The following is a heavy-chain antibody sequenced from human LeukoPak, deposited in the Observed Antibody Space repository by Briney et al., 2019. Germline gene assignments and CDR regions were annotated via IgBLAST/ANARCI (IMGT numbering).Heavy chain of an antibody. Sequence: GGSLRLSCAASGFTFSSYAMHWVRQAPGKGLEYVSAISSNGGSTYYANSVKGRFTISRDNSKNTLYLQMGSLRAEDMAVYYCASDQAAAGNCFDYWGQGTLVTVSS. D-gene: IGHD6-13*01. J-gene: IGHJ4*02. CDR1: GFTFSSYA. V-gene: IGHV3-64*01. CDR2: ISSNGGST. CDR3: ASDQAAAGNCFDY.